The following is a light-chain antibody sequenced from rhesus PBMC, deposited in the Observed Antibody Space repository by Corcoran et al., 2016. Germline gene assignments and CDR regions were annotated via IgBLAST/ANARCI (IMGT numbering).Light chain of an antibody. J-gene: IGKJ2*01. CDR1: QGISSW. CDR3: QQYSSRPLYS. Sequence: DIQMTQSPSSLSASVGDTVIITCRASQGISSWLAWYQQKPGKAPQLLIYKASSLQSGVPLRFSGSGAGTDFTLTISSLPSEDFATYYCQQYSSRPLYSFGQRTKVEIK. V-gene: IGKV1-22*01. CDR2: KAS.